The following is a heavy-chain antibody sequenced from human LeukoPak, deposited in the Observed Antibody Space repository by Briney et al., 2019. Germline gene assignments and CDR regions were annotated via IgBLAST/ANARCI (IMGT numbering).Heavy chain of an antibody. CDR3: CKRGSFGMVRGGWFDP. D-gene: IGHD3-10*01. Sequence: AASVKVSCKASGYTFTSYDINWVRQATGQGLEWMGWMNPNSGNTGYAQKFQGRVTMTRNTSISTAYMELSSLRSEDTAVYYCCKRGSFGMVRGGWFDPWGQGTLVTVSS. V-gene: IGHV1-8*01. CDR2: MNPNSGNT. J-gene: IGHJ5*02. CDR1: GYTFTSYD.